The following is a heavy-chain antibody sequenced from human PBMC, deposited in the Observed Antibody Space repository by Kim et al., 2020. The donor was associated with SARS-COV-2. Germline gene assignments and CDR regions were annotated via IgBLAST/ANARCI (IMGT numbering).Heavy chain of an antibody. CDR3: AKDRAYYDSSGYFDY. J-gene: IGHJ4*02. V-gene: IGHV3-23*01. CDR2: ISGSGGST. Sequence: GGSLRLSCAASGFTFSSYAMSWVRQAPGKGLEWVSAISGSGGSTYYADSVKGRFTISRDNSKNTLYLQMNSLRAEDTAVYYCAKDRAYYDSSGYFDYWGQGTLVTVSS. CDR1: GFTFSSYA. D-gene: IGHD3-22*01.